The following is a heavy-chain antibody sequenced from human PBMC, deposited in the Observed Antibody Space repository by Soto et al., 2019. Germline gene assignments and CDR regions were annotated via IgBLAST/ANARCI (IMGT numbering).Heavy chain of an antibody. CDR3: ATDNGSPPIDDAFDI. V-gene: IGHV1-24*01. CDR1: GYTLTELS. CDR2: FDPEGGET. J-gene: IGHJ3*02. Sequence: ASVKVSCKVSGYTLTELSMHWVRQAPGKGLEWMGGFDPEGGETIYAQKFQGRVTMTEDTSTDTAYMELSSLRSEDTAVYYCATDNGSPPIDDAFDIWGQGTMVTVSS. D-gene: IGHD1-26*01.